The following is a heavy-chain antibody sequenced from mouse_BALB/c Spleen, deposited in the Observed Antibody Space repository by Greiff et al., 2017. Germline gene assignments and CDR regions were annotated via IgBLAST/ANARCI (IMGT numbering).Heavy chain of an antibody. CDR3: ARGFSTTVVAPMDY. CDR1: GFTFSSYT. V-gene: IGHV5-12-2*01. CDR2: ISNGGGST. D-gene: IGHD1-1*01. J-gene: IGHJ4*01. Sequence: EVQVVESGGGLVQPGGSLKLSCAASGFTFSSYTMSWVRQTPEKRLEWVAYISNGGGSTYYPDTVKGRFTISRDNAKNTLYLQMSSLKSEDTAMYYCARGFSTTVVAPMDYWGQGTSVTVSS.